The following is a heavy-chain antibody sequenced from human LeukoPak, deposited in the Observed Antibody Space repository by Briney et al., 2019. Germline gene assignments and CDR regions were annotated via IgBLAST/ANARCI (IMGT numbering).Heavy chain of an antibody. CDR1: GGSISSGGYS. CDR2: MYHSGTT. J-gene: IGHJ3*02. Sequence: SEPLSLTCAVSGGSISSGGYSWSWIRQPPGKGLEWLGYMYHSGTTHYNPSLKSRVTISVDRSKNQFSLKLSSVTAADTAVYYCVRGYYYDSSGYWVRAFDIWGQGTMVTVSS. CDR3: VRGYYYDSSGYWVRAFDI. D-gene: IGHD3-22*01. V-gene: IGHV4-30-2*01.